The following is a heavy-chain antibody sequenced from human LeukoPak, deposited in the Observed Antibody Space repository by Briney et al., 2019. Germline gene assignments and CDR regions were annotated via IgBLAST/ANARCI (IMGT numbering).Heavy chain of an antibody. Sequence: ASVKVSCKASGYTFTANDINWVRQGAGQGLEWIGWMNPDTGNTGYAQKFQARVTMTRDTSKSTAYMDLNSLRSEDTAAYYCARLSDTPAYYYSSGYYHIRYWGQGTLLTVSS. J-gene: IGHJ4*02. CDR3: ARLSDTPAYYYSSGYYHIRY. D-gene: IGHD3-22*01. V-gene: IGHV1-8*01. CDR2: MNPDTGNT. CDR1: GYTFTAND.